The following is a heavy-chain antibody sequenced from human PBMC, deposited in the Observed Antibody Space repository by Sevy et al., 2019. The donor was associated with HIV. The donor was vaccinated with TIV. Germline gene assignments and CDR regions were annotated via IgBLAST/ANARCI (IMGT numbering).Heavy chain of an antibody. CDR2: IIPIFGTA. CDR1: GGTFSSYA. D-gene: IGHD3-9*01. CDR3: AREYGGDILTGYWGYFQH. V-gene: IGHV1-69*13. J-gene: IGHJ1*01. Sequence: ASVKVSCKASGGTFSSYAISWVRQAPGQGLEWMGRIIPIFGTANYAQKFQGRVTITADESTSTAYMELSSLRSEDTAVYYCAREYGGDILTGYWGYFQHWGQGTLVTVSS.